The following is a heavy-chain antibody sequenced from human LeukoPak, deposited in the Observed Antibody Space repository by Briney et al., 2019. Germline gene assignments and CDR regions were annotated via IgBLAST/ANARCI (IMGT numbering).Heavy chain of an antibody. V-gene: IGHV4-59*11. CDR2: VSYIGST. CDR3: ARDPTTVTKGLDI. D-gene: IGHD4-17*01. Sequence: PSETLSLTCTVSGDSFTSHYWTWVRQSPGRGLEWIGYVSYIGSTNYNPSLKSRVTISVDTSENQFSLKLSSVTAADTAVYYCARDPTTVTKGLDIWGQGTMVTVSS. CDR1: GDSFTSHY. J-gene: IGHJ3*02.